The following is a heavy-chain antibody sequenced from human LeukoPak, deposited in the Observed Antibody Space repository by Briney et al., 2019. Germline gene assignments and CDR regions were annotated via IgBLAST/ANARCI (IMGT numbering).Heavy chain of an antibody. D-gene: IGHD3-10*01. CDR1: DFSFRTYS. CDR2: ISSGGGVT. Sequence: GGSLILSCGASDFSFRTYSMIWARQTPGTGLEWISYISSGGGVTHYAESVKGRFSISRDNSKNTLYLQMNSLRAEDTAVYYCANGYYYGSGSYYKEAFDIWGQGTMVTVSS. J-gene: IGHJ3*02. V-gene: IGHV3-48*01. CDR3: ANGYYYGSGSYYKEAFDI.